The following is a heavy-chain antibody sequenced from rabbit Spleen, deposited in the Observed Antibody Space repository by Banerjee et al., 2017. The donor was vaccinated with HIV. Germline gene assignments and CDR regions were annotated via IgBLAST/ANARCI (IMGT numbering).Heavy chain of an antibody. D-gene: IGHD4-1*01. CDR3: VREVAARFNL. J-gene: IGHJ4*01. CDR2: IDPVFGIT. Sequence: QEQLVESGGGLVQPGGSLKLSCKASGFAFSSYGVRWVRQPPGKGLEWIGYIDPVFGITYYANWVNGRFSISRENAQNTVFLQLSSLTAADTATYFCVREVAARFNLWGPGTLVTVS. V-gene: IGHV1S47*01. CDR1: GFAFSSYG.